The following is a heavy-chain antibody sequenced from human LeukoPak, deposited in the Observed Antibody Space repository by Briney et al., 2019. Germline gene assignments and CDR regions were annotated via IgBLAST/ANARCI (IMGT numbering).Heavy chain of an antibody. CDR3: ARHELIVGVSYY. D-gene: IGHD1-26*01. J-gene: IGHJ4*02. V-gene: IGHV5-51*01. Sequence: GESLKISCKGSGYSFTSYWISWVRQMPGKGLEWMGIIYPGDSNTTYSPSFQAQVTISATKPITTASLQWSSLKPSATPMYYCARHELIVGVSYYWGQGTLVTVSS. CDR2: IYPGDSNT. CDR1: GYSFTSYW.